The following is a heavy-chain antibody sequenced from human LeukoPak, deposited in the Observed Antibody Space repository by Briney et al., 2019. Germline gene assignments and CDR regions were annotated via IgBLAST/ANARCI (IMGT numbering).Heavy chain of an antibody. CDR2: INPNSGGT. J-gene: IGHJ4*02. Sequence: ASVKVSCKSSGYTFNGYYMHWVRQAPGQGLEWMGWINPNSGGTNYAQKFQGRVTMTRDTSISTAYMELSRLRSDDTAVYYCARGSVVVPAAIFIAVAGTGVYWGQGTLVTVSS. CDR3: ARGSVVVPAAIFIAVAGTGVY. V-gene: IGHV1-2*02. D-gene: IGHD2-2*01. CDR1: GYTFNGYY.